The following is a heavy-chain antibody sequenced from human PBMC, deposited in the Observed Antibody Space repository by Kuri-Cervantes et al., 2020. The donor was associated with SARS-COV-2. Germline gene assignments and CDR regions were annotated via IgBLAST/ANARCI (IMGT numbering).Heavy chain of an antibody. V-gene: IGHV3-9*01. CDR2: ISWNSGSI. D-gene: IGHD3-10*01. J-gene: IGHJ6*02. Sequence: GGSLRLSCAASGFTFDDYAMHWVRQAPGKGLEWVSGISWNSGSIGYADSVKGRFTISRDNSKNTLYLQMNSLRAEDTAVYYCARDRITMVRGGYYYYYGMDVWGQGTTVTVSS. CDR3: ARDRITMVRGGYYYYYGMDV. CDR1: GFTFDDYA.